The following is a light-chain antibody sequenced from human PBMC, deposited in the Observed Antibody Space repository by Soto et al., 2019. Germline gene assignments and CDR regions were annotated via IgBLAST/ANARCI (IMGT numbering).Light chain of an antibody. CDR2: VGTGGIVG. CDR1: SGYSNYK. J-gene: IGLJ2*01. CDR3: CADHGSGSNFVV. V-gene: IGLV9-49*01. Sequence: QPVLTQPPSASASLGASVTLTCTLSSGYSNYKVDWYQQRPGKGPRFVMRVGTGGIVGSKGDGIPDRFSVLGSGLNRYLTIKNIQEEDESDYHCCADHGSGSNFVVFGGGTKLTVL.